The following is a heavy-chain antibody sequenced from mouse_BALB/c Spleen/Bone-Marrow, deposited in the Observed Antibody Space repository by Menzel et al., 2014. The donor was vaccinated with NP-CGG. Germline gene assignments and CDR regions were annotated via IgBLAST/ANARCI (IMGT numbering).Heavy chain of an antibody. CDR1: GFSLTGYG. CDR3: ARDRGYDGDAMDY. CDR2: IWGDGST. V-gene: IGHV2-6-7*01. J-gene: IGHJ4*01. D-gene: IGHD2-2*01. Sequence: VQLVESGPGLVAPSQSLSITCTVSGFSLTGYGVNWVRQPPGKGLEWLGMIWGDGSTDYNLALKSRLSISKDNSKSQVFLKMNSLQTDDTARYYCARDRGYDGDAMDYWGQGTSVTVSS.